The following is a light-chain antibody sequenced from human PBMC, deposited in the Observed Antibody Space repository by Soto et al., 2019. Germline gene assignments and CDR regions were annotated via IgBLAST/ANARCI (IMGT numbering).Light chain of an antibody. Sequence: EIVLTQSPGTLSLSPGESATLSCRASQSVSSSYLAWYQQKPGQAPRLLIYGASSRATGIPDRFSGSGSGTDFTLTISRLEPEDVAVYYCQQYGSSLLTFGGGTKVDIK. V-gene: IGKV3-20*01. CDR3: QQYGSSLLT. CDR2: GAS. J-gene: IGKJ4*01. CDR1: QSVSSSY.